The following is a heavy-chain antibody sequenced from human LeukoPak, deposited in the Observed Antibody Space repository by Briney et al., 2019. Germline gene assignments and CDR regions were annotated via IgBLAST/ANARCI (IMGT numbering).Heavy chain of an antibody. CDR2: IYYSGST. D-gene: IGHD6-6*01. J-gene: IGHJ4*02. Sequence: SETLSLTCTVSGGSISSSSYYWGWIRQPPGKGLEWIGSIYYSGSTYYNPSLKSRVTISVDTSKNQFSLKLSSVPAADTAVYYCASVPATIEYSSSDDYWGQGTLVTVSS. V-gene: IGHV4-39*01. CDR3: ASVPATIEYSSSDDY. CDR1: GGSISSSSYY.